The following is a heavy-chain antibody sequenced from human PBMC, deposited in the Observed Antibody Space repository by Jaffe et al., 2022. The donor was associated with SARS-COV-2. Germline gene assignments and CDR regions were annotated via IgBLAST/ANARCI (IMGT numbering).Heavy chain of an antibody. CDR1: GYTFTSYA. Sequence: QVQLVQSGAEVKKPGASVKVSCKASGYTFTSYAMHWVRQAPGQRLEWMGWINAGNGNTKYSQKFQGRVTITRDTSASTAYMELSSLRSEDTAVYYCARVASENSGWFYYYYGMDVWGQGTTVTVSS. CDR2: INAGNGNT. V-gene: IGHV1-3*01. D-gene: IGHD6-19*01. J-gene: IGHJ6*02. CDR3: ARVASENSGWFYYYYGMDV.